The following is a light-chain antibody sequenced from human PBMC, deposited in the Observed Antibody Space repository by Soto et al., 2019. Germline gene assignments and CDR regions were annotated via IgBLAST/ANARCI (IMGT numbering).Light chain of an antibody. CDR3: QQSYSTPYT. CDR2: AAS. CDR1: QSINSY. Sequence: DTQMTQSPSSLSASVGDRVTITCRASQSINSYLNWYQQKPGKAPKLLIYAASSLQSGVPSRFSGSGSGTDFTLTISSLQPEDFATYYCQQSYSTPYTFGQGTKVDIK. V-gene: IGKV1-39*01. J-gene: IGKJ2*01.